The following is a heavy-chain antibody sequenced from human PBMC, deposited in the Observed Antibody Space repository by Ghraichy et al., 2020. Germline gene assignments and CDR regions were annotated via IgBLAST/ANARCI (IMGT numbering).Heavy chain of an antibody. J-gene: IGHJ3*02. CDR2: IYYSGST. D-gene: IGHD4-23*01. CDR3: ARGYDYGGNPSAFDI. CDR1: GGSVSSGSYY. Sequence: SETLSLTCTVSGGSVSSGSYYWSWIRQPPGKGLEWIGYIYYSGSTNYNPSLKSRVTISVDTSKNQFSLKLSSVTAADTAVYYCARGYDYGGNPSAFDILGQGTMVTVSS. V-gene: IGHV4-61*01.